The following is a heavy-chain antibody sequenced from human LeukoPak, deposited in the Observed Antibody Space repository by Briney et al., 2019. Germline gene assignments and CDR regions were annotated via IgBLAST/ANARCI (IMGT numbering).Heavy chain of an antibody. J-gene: IGHJ4*02. Sequence: GASVKVSCTASGYTFTSYGISWVRQAPGQGLEWMGWISAYNGNTNYAQKLQGRVTMTTDTSTSTAYMKLRSLRADDTAVYYCARCIAVAVPDYWGQGTLVTVSS. CDR1: GYTFTSYG. CDR3: ARCIAVAVPDY. V-gene: IGHV1-18*04. D-gene: IGHD6-19*01. CDR2: ISAYNGNT.